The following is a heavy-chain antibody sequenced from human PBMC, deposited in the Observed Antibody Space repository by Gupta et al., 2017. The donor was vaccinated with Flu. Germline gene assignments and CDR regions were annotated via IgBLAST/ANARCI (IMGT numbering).Heavy chain of an antibody. J-gene: IGHJ5*01. D-gene: IGHD1-26*01. V-gene: IGHV4-59*01. Sequence: KGLEWIGYIYYSGTTNYNPSLRSRLTISLDTSKNQFSLELTSVTAADTAVYYCARGDTYYKNWFQSWG. CDR3: ARGDTYYKNWFQS. CDR2: IYYSGTT.